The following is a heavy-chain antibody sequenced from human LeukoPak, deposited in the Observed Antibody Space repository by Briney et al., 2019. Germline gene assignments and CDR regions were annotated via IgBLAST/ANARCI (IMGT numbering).Heavy chain of an antibody. CDR1: GFTFDDYA. J-gene: IGHJ5*02. D-gene: IGHD1-26*01. V-gene: IGHV3-9*01. CDR2: ISWNSHSI. Sequence: GGSLRLSCAASGFTFDDYAMHWVRQAPGKGLEWVSGISWNSHSIGYADSVKGRFIISRDNAKNSLYLQMNSLRTEDTAFYYCAKGGELLVNPVLSWGQGTLVTVSS. CDR3: AKGGELLVNPVLS.